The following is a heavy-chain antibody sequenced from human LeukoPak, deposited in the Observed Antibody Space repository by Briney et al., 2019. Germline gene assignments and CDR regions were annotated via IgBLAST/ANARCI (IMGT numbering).Heavy chain of an antibody. J-gene: IGHJ6*02. D-gene: IGHD2-2*01. CDR1: GFTFSSYA. CDR3: ARYCITTSCQDDNSYYGMDV. CDR2: ISDST. Sequence: GGSLRLSCAASGFTFSSYATSWVRQAPGKGLEWVSAISDSTYYADSVKGRFTISRDNSKNTLYLLMNSLRAEDTAVYFCARYCITTSCQDDNSYYGMDVWGQGTTVTVSS. V-gene: IGHV3-23*01.